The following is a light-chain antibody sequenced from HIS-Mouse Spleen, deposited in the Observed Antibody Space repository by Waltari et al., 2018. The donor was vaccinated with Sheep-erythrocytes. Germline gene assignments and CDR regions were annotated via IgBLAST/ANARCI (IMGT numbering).Light chain of an antibody. CDR3: QQANSFPIT. Sequence: DIQMTQSPSSVSAAVGARVNITCRASQGISSWLAWYQQKPGKAPKLLIYAASSLQRAVPSRFSGNGSETDFSLTFSSLQPGDFATYYCQQANSFPITFGQGTRLEIK. J-gene: IGKJ5*01. V-gene: IGKV1-12*01. CDR2: AAS. CDR1: QGISSW.